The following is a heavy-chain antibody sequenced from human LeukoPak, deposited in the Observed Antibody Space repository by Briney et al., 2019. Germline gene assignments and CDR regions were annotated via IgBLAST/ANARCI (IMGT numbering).Heavy chain of an antibody. CDR1: GYTFTGYY. Sequence: SVKVSCKASGYTFTGYYMHWVRQAPGQGLEWMGRIIPILGIANYAQKFQGRVTITADKSTSTAYMELSSLRSEDTAVYYCASATTHCSGGSCYIDYWGQGTLVTVSS. J-gene: IGHJ4*02. D-gene: IGHD2-15*01. V-gene: IGHV1-69*02. CDR2: IIPILGIA. CDR3: ASATTHCSGGSCYIDY.